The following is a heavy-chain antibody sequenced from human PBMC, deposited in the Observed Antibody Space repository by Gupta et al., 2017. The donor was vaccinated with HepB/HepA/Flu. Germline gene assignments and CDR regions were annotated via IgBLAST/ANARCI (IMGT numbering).Heavy chain of an antibody. CDR3: ANPRTGWPGAIDY. Sequence: EVQLLQSGGGSVQSGGSLRLSCAASDCTFSSYAMSWVREAPGKGLEWVSAISGSGGNTKYTYSVKGRFTISRDNLKTTMDLHTKRLSAEDTAVYYWANPRTGWPGAIDYWGQGTLVTVSS. CDR1: DCTFSSYA. D-gene: IGHD6-19*01. V-gene: IGHV3-23*01. CDR2: ISGSGGNT. J-gene: IGHJ4*02.